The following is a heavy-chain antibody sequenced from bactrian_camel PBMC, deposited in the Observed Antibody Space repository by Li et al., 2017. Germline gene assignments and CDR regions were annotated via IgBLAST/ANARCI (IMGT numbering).Heavy chain of an antibody. CDR1: GFEFRRYW. CDR2: FGTDGST. J-gene: IGHJ6*01. CDR3: AAAGRLWFRSCTTQPSDFAV. V-gene: IGHV3S26*01. D-gene: IGHD3*01. Sequence: HVQLVESGGGLVQPGGSLRLSCAASGFEFRRYWIYWVRQAPGEEREGVATFGTDGSTTYADSMKGRFTISKDNAKNTLYLQMNSLKPDDTAMYYCAAAGRLWFRSCTTQPSDFAVWGQGTQVTVS.